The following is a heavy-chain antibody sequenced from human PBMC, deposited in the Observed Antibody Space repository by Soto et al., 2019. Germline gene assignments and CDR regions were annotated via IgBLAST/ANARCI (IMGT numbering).Heavy chain of an antibody. D-gene: IGHD3-10*01. CDR2: ISPSSSFL. Sequence: GGSLRLSCAASGFSFRSYYLNWVRQAPGRGLEWVSSISPSSSFLSYADSVKGRFTISRDNAKSSVHLQMNSLRAEDTAVYFCARVGTDYGSGSPYYSDYWGQGTLVTVSS. J-gene: IGHJ4*02. CDR3: ARVGTDYGSGSPYYSDY. V-gene: IGHV3-21*06. CDR1: GFSFRSYY.